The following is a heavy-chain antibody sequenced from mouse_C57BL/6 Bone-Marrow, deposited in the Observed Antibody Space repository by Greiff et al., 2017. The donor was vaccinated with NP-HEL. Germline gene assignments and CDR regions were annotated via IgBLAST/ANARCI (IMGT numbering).Heavy chain of an antibody. Sequence: VKLQESGPELVKPGASVKISCKASGYTFTDYYINWVKQRPGQGLEWIGWIFPGSGSTYYNEKFKGKATLTVDKSSSTAYMLLSSLTSEDSAVYFCARWDTTVVAPFDYWGQGTTLTVSS. CDR3: ARWDTTVVAPFDY. V-gene: IGHV1-75*01. J-gene: IGHJ2*01. CDR2: IFPGSGST. D-gene: IGHD1-1*01. CDR1: GYTFTDYY.